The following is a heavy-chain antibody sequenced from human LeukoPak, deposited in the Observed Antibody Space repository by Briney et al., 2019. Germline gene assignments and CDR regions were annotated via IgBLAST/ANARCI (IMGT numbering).Heavy chain of an antibody. D-gene: IGHD6-19*01. Sequence: SVKVSCKASGGTFSSHTISWVRQAPGQGLEWMGRIIPILGIANYAQKFQGRVTITADKSTSTAYMELSSLRSEDTAVYYCARGPAGLYNWFDPWGQGTLVTISS. CDR2: IIPILGIA. CDR1: GGTFSSHT. V-gene: IGHV1-69*02. CDR3: ARGPAGLYNWFDP. J-gene: IGHJ5*02.